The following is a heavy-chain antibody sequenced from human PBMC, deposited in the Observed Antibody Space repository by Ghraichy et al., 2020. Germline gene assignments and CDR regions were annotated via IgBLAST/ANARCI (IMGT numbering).Heavy chain of an antibody. V-gene: IGHV4-4*07. CDR1: GGSISSYY. D-gene: IGHD6-6*01. CDR3: ARGGSSSPTRPTRGYYYGMDV. CDR2: IYTSGST. J-gene: IGHJ6*02. Sequence: SETLSLTCTVSGGSISSYYWSWIRQPAGKGLEWIGRIYTSGSTNYNPSLKSRVTMSVDTSKNQFSLKLSSVTAADTAVYYCARGGSSSPTRPTRGYYYGMDVWGQGTTVTVSS.